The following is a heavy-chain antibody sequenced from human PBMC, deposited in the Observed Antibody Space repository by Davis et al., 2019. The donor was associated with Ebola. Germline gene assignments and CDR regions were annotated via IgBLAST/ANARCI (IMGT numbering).Heavy chain of an antibody. Sequence: GESLKISCAASGFTFSSYGMHWVRQAPGKGLEWVAVISYDGSNKYYADSVKGRFTISRDNAKNSLYLQMNSLRAEDTAVYYCARGPPTVTTIYFDYWGQGTLVTVSS. V-gene: IGHV3-30*03. D-gene: IGHD4-11*01. J-gene: IGHJ4*02. CDR2: ISYDGSNK. CDR3: ARGPPTVTTIYFDY. CDR1: GFTFSSYG.